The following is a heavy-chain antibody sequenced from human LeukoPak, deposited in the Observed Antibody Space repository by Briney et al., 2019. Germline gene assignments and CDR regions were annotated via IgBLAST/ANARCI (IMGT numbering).Heavy chain of an antibody. D-gene: IGHD6-19*01. CDR2: IYYSGST. CDR1: GGSISSYY. CDR3: ARHTPGGSGWYGDRGYYYGMDV. J-gene: IGHJ6*02. V-gene: IGHV4-59*08. Sequence: SETLSLTCTVSGGSISSYYWSWIRQPPGKGLEWIGYIYYSGSTNYNPSLKSRVTISVDTSKNQFSLKLSSVTAADTAVYYCARHTPGGSGWYGDRGYYYGMDVWGQGTTVTVSS.